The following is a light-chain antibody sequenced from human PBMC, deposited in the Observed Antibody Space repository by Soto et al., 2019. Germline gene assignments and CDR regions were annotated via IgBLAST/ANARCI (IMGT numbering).Light chain of an antibody. Sequence: TECRSWCSAYDENRVTITCRTSQSISSYLNWYQQKPGKAPKLLIYAESSLQTGVPSRFSCTSTGPQSTLTISLRQPADLAIHSRQHYRTFGPGTKVDIK. CDR2: AES. CDR3: QHYRT. J-gene: IGKJ1*01. CDR1: QSISSY. V-gene: IGKV1-39*01.